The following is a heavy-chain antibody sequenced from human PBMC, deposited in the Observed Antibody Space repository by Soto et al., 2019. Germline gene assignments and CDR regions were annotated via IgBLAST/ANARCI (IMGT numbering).Heavy chain of an antibody. J-gene: IGHJ4*02. CDR2: IGRSGGDT. V-gene: IGHV3-23*01. CDR1: GFTFSSYA. CDR3: AKALGCSISATCSYFDY. Sequence: EVQLLESVGGLVQPGGSLRLSCAASGFTFSSYAMSWVRQAPGKGLEWVSGIGRSGGDTYYADSVMGRFSISRDNSKDTLFLQINSLRAEDTAIYFCAKALGCSISATCSYFDYWGQGTLVTVSS. D-gene: IGHD2-2*01.